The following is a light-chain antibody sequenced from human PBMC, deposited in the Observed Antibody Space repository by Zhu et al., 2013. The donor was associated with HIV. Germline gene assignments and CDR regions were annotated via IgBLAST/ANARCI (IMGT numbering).Light chain of an antibody. CDR3: QQYGTSLLS. J-gene: IGKJ4*01. Sequence: EIVLTQSPGTLSLSPGERATLSCRASQSVSSAYLAWYQHKPGQAPRLLIHGASSRATGIPDRFSGSGSGTDFTLTINRLEPEDFAVYYCQQYGTSLLSFGGGTKVEIK. V-gene: IGKV3-20*01. CDR2: GAS. CDR1: QSVSSAY.